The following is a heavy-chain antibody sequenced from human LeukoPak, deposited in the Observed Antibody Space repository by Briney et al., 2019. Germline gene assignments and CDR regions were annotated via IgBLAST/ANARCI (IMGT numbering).Heavy chain of an antibody. CDR2: INHSGST. Sequence: PSETLSLTCAVYGGSFSGYYWSWIRQPPGKGLEWIGEINHSGSTNYNPSLKSRVTISVDTSKNQFSLKLSSVTAADTAVYYCARATYCYGSGSYSLDYWGQGTLVTVSS. D-gene: IGHD3-10*01. J-gene: IGHJ4*02. CDR3: ARATYCYGSGSYSLDY. V-gene: IGHV4-34*01. CDR1: GGSFSGYY.